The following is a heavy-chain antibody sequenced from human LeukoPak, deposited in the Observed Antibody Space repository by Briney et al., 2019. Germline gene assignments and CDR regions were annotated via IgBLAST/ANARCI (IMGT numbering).Heavy chain of an antibody. CDR3: ARGGIRLYYDFWSGYSQFDY. CDR2: INHSGST. D-gene: IGHD3-3*01. J-gene: IGHJ4*02. V-gene: IGHV4-34*01. Sequence: TSETLSLTCAVYGGSFSGYYWSWIRQPPGKGLEWIGEINHSGSTNYNPSLKSRVTISVDTSKNQFSLKLSSVTAADTAAYYCARGGIRLYYDFWSGYSQFDYWGQGTLVTVSS. CDR1: GGSFSGYY.